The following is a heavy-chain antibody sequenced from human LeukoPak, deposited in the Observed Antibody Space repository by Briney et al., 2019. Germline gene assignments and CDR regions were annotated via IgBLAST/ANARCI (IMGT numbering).Heavy chain of an antibody. CDR3: ARYTSSPPGWFDP. J-gene: IGHJ5*02. V-gene: IGHV1-3*01. CDR1: GYTFTGYY. D-gene: IGHD6-13*01. CDR2: INAGNGNT. Sequence: ASVKVSCKASGYTFTGYYMHWVRQAPGQRLEWMGWINAGNGNTKYSQKFQGRVTITGDTSASTAYMELSSLRSEDTAVYYCARYTSSPPGWFDPWGQGTLVTVSS.